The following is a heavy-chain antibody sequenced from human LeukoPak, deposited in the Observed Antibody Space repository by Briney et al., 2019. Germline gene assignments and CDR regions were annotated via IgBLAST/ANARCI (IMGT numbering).Heavy chain of an antibody. J-gene: IGHJ4*02. CDR2: ISWNSGSI. Sequence: GRSLGLSCAASGFTFDDYAMHWVRQAPGKGLGWVSGISWNSGSIGYADSVKGRFTISRDNAKNSLYLQMNSLRAEDTAVYYCARDQYSSGPGTFDYWGQGTLVTVSS. CDR3: ARDQYSSGPGTFDY. CDR1: GFTFDDYA. D-gene: IGHD6-19*01. V-gene: IGHV3-9*01.